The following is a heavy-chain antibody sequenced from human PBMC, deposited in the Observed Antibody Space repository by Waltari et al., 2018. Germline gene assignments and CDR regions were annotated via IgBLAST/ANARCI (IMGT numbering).Heavy chain of an antibody. CDR3: ARVLGVGLWGVIAARGFDY. D-gene: IGHD6-6*01. CDR2: IIPIFGTA. J-gene: IGHJ4*02. Sequence: QVQLVQSGAEVKKPGSSVKVSCKASGGTFSSYAISWVRQAPGQGLEWMGGIIPIFGTANYAQKFQGRVTITADESTSTAYMELSSLRSEDTAVYYCARVLGVGLWGVIAARGFDYWGQGTLVTVSS. V-gene: IGHV1-69*01. CDR1: GGTFSSYA.